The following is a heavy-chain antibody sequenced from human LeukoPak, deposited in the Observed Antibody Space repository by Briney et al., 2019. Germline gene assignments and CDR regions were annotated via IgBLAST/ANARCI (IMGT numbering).Heavy chain of an antibody. V-gene: IGHV4-39*01. J-gene: IGHJ3*02. D-gene: IGHD2-2*01. CDR1: GGSISTTTNF. Sequence: SETLSLTCSVSGGSISTTTNFWAWIRQPPGKGLEWIGTIYYSGSTYYNPSLKSQFTISVDTSKNQFSLRLTSVTAADTAVYYCATYCSTSNCLHRRAFDIWGQGTMVTVS. CDR2: IYYSGST. CDR3: ATYCSTSNCLHRRAFDI.